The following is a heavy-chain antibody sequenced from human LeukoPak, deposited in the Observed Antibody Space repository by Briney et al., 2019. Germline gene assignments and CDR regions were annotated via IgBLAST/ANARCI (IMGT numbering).Heavy chain of an antibody. D-gene: IGHD1-20*01. Sequence: GGPLRLSCAASGFTFSRFGMHWVRQAPGKGLEWVAVIWYDGSNKYYADSVKGRFTISRDNSKNTLYLEMNSLRAEDTAVYYCARALRARITGTTASVYGMDVWGQGTTVTVSS. V-gene: IGHV3-33*01. CDR1: GFTFSRFG. CDR2: IWYDGSNK. CDR3: ARALRARITGTTASVYGMDV. J-gene: IGHJ6*02.